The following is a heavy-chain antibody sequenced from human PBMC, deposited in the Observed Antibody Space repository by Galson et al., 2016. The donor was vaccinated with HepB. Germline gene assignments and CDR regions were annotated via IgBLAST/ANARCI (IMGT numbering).Heavy chain of an antibody. V-gene: IGHV4-4*07. Sequence: ETLSLTCTVSGGSISSYYWSWIRQPAGKGLEWIGRIYTSGSTNYNPSLKSRVTMSVDTSKNQFSLKLSSVTAADTAVYYCARGICSGGTCYSPGSFDIWGQGTMVTVSS. CDR3: ARGICSGGTCYSPGSFDI. D-gene: IGHD2-15*01. J-gene: IGHJ3*02. CDR1: GGSISSYY. CDR2: IYTSGST.